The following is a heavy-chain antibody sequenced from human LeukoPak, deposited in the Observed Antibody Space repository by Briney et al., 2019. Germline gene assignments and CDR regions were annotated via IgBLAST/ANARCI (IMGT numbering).Heavy chain of an antibody. V-gene: IGHV4-30-4*08. J-gene: IGHJ4*02. CDR3: ARAGPTYHYDSSGYYSDY. D-gene: IGHD3-22*01. Sequence: SSETLSLTCTVSGGSISSGDYYWSWIRQPPGKGLEWIGYIYYSGSTYYNPSLKSRVTISVDTSKNQFSLKLSSVTAADTAVYYCARAGPTYHYDSSGYYSDYWGQGTLVTVSS. CDR2: IYYSGST. CDR1: GGSISSGDYY.